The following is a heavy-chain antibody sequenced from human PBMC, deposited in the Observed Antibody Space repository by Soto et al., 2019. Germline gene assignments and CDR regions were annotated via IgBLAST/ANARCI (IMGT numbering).Heavy chain of an antibody. CDR3: ADLSRYCTSSTCD. Sequence: DVRLLESGGGLVQPGGSLRLSCAASGFTFSSYSMSWVRQAPGKGLECVSTIGTSASTYYGDSVSGRFTISRDNSRNTLYLQMNSLRAEDTAVYYCADLSRYCTSSTCDWGQGTLVTVSS. J-gene: IGHJ4*02. CDR2: IGTSAST. D-gene: IGHD2-2*01. V-gene: IGHV3-23*01. CDR1: GFTFSSYS.